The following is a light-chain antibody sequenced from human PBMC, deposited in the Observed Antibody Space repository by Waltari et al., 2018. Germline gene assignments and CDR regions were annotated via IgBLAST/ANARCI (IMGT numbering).Light chain of an antibody. CDR2: DAS. J-gene: IGKJ1*01. V-gene: IGKV1-9*01. CDR1: QGISNY. Sequence: IPFTQSPSSLSASVGDRVTITCRASQGISNYLAWYQQKPGKAPKLLIYDASTLQSGVQSRFSGSGSGKDCTLTISSLQPEDFANYYCQQLNSYQWTFGQGTKVEIK. CDR3: QQLNSYQWT.